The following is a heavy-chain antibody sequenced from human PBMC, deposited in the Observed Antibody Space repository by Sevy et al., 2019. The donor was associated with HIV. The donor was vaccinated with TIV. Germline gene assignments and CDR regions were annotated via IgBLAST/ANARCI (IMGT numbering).Heavy chain of an antibody. CDR2: IKQDGSEK. CDR1: GFTFSSYW. J-gene: IGHJ6*02. V-gene: IGHV3-7*01. CDR3: GRAMDV. Sequence: GGSLRLPCAASGFTFSSYWMHWVRRAPGKGLEWVANIKQDGSEKYYVDSVKGRFTISRDNAKNSLYLQMNSLRPEDTAVYYCGRAMDVWGQGTTVTVSS.